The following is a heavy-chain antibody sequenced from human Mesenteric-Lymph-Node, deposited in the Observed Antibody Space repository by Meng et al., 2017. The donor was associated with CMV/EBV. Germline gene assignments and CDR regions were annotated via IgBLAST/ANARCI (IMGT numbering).Heavy chain of an antibody. CDR1: GFTFSSYA. CDR2: INHSGST. V-gene: IGHV4-34*01. Sequence: ESLKISCAASGFTFSSYAMSWVRQPPGKGLEWIGEINHSGSTNYNPSLKSRVTISVDTSKNQFSLKLSSVTAADTAVYYCARLEYYYDSSGYPYYYYGMDVWGQGTTVTVSS. CDR3: ARLEYYYDSSGYPYYYYGMDV. J-gene: IGHJ6*02. D-gene: IGHD3-22*01.